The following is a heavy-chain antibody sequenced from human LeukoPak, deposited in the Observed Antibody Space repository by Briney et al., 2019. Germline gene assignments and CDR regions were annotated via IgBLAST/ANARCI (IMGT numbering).Heavy chain of an antibody. Sequence: KASETLSLTRTVSGGSISSYYWSWIRQPPGKGLEWIGYIYYSGSTNYNPSLKSRVTISVDTSKNQFSLKLSSVTAADTAVYYCARVLQRGAFDIWGQGTMVTVSS. V-gene: IGHV4-59*01. CDR3: ARVLQRGAFDI. D-gene: IGHD5-24*01. J-gene: IGHJ3*02. CDR1: GGSISSYY. CDR2: IYYSGST.